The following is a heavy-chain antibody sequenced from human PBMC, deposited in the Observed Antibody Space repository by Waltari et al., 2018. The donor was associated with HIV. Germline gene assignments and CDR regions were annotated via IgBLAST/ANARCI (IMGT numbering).Heavy chain of an antibody. CDR1: GFTFSSYW. V-gene: IGHV3-74*01. CDR3: ATFPINDHSNKRLGY. D-gene: IGHD4-4*01. J-gene: IGHJ4*02. Sequence: EVQLVESGGGLVQPGGSLRLSCAASGFTFSSYWMHWVRKAPGKGLVWVSRINSDGSSTTYADSVKGRFTISRDNAKNTLYLQMNSLRDEDTAVYYCATFPINDHSNKRLGYWGQGTLVTVSS. CDR2: INSDGSST.